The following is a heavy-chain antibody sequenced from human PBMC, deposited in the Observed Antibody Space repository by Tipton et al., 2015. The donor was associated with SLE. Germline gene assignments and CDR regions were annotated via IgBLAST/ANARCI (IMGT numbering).Heavy chain of an antibody. CDR1: GASVNRGDYY. CDR3: ARGEGSIRGSAFDY. CDR2: VHFTGAI. D-gene: IGHD3-10*01. V-gene: IGHV4-31*03. J-gene: IGHJ4*02. Sequence: TLSLTCSVSGASVNRGDYYWSWVRQRPGKGLEWIAYVHFTGAIYYAPSLNSRATISRDTSRNQFSLDVTSVTVADTAVYFFARGEGSIRGSAFDYWGQGILVTGSS.